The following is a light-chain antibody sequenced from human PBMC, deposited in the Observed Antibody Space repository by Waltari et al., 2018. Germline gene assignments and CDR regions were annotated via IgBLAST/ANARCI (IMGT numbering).Light chain of an antibody. V-gene: IGKV3-20*01. CDR2: DAS. Sequence: EIVLTQSPDTLSLSPGEGATLSCRASQSISSNYLAWYQQRPGQAPRLLVYDASSRATGIPDRFSGSGSGTDFTLTISRLEPEDFALYFCQQHGSLPQTFGQGTKVEIK. CDR1: QSISSNY. J-gene: IGKJ1*01. CDR3: QQHGSLPQT.